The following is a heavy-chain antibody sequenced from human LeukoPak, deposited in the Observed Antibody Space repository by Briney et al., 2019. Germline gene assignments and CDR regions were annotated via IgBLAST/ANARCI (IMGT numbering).Heavy chain of an antibody. CDR1: GGSISSYY. V-gene: IGHV4-59*01. CDR2: ICYSGST. J-gene: IGHJ4*02. D-gene: IGHD5-18*01. CDR3: ARAAGYSYGLVGFGY. Sequence: PSETLSLTCTVSGGSISSYYWSWIRQPPGKGLEWIGYICYSGSTNYNPSLKSRVTISVDTSKNQFSLKLSSVTAADTAVYYCARAAGYSYGLVGFGYWGLGTLVTVSS.